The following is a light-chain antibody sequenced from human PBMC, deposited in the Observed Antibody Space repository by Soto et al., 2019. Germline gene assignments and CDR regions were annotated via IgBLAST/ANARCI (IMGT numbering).Light chain of an antibody. CDR1: HSLDSW. CDR2: KTS. Sequence: DLQMTQSPSTLSASVEDRVTITCRASHSLDSWLAWYQQTPGKPPKILIYKTSILEFGPPSRFSGSGSGTLFTLTISSLQPDDFATDYGQHYHRFSTLGQGTKVYIK. CDR3: QHYHRFST. J-gene: IGKJ1*01. V-gene: IGKV1-5*03.